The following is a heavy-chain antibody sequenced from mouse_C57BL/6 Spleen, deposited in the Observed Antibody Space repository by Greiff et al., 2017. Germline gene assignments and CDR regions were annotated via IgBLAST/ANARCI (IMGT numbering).Heavy chain of an antibody. CDR1: GYTFTSYW. CDR3: ARGDGSTWFAY. CDR2: INPSNGGT. V-gene: IGHV1-53*01. Sequence: QVQLQQPGTELVQPGASVKLSCTASGYTFTSYWMHWVKQRPGQGLEWIGNINPSNGGTNYNEKFKSKATLTVDKSSSPAYMQLSSLTSEDSAVYYCARGDGSTWFAYWGQGTLVTVSA. J-gene: IGHJ3*01. D-gene: IGHD1-1*01.